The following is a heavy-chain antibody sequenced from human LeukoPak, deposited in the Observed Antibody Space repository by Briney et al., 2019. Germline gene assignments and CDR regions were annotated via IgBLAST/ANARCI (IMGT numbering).Heavy chain of an antibody. CDR1: GFSLSTSGVG. D-gene: IGHD3-22*01. J-gene: IGHJ5*02. CDR2: IYWNDDK. V-gene: IGHV2-5*01. Sequence: SGPTLVNPTQTLTLTCTFSGFSLSTSGVGVGWIRQPPGKALEWLALIYWNDDKRYSPSLKSRLTITKDTSKNQVVLTMTNMDPVDTATYYCAHRRATMIVLPWLDPWGQGTLVTVSS. CDR3: AHRRATMIVLPWLDP.